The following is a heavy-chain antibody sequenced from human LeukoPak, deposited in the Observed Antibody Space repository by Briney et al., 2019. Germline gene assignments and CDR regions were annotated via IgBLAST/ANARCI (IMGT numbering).Heavy chain of an antibody. V-gene: IGHV4-39*07. Sequence: MSSETLSLTCTVSGGSISSSSYYWGWIRQPPGKGLEWIGSIYYSGSTYYNPSLKSRVTISVDTSKNQFSLKLSSVTAADTAFYYCARGTTATTRWGFDPWGQGTLVTVSS. CDR1: GGSISSSSYY. CDR3: ARGTTATTRWGFDP. CDR2: IYYSGST. D-gene: IGHD4-11*01. J-gene: IGHJ5*02.